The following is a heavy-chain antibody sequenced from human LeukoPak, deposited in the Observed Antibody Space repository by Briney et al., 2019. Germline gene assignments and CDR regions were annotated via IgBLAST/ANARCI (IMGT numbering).Heavy chain of an antibody. CDR1: GFTFSSYW. Sequence: PGGSLRLSCAASGFTFSSYWMSWVRQAPGKGLEWVSVISGSGGSTYHADSVKGRFTISRDNSKNTLYLQMNSLRAEDTAVYYCAKDFSRADSSGPSGVFDIWGQGTMVTVSS. J-gene: IGHJ3*02. V-gene: IGHV3-23*01. D-gene: IGHD3-22*01. CDR3: AKDFSRADSSGPSGVFDI. CDR2: ISGSGGST.